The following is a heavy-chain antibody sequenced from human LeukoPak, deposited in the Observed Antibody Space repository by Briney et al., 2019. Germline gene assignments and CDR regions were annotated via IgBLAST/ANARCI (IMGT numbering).Heavy chain of an antibody. CDR1: CYSISSGYY. Sequence: SETLSLTCAVSCYSISSGYYWGWIRQPPGKGLEWIGSIYHSGSTYYNPSLKSRVTISVDTSKNQFSLKLSSVTAADTAVYYCARCGYAPILWYFDLWGRGTLVTVSS. CDR2: IYHSGST. D-gene: IGHD5-18*01. V-gene: IGHV4-38-2*01. J-gene: IGHJ2*01. CDR3: ARCGYAPILWYFDL.